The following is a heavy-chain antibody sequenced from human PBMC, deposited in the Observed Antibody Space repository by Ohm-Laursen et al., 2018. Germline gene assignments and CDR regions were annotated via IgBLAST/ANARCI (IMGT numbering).Heavy chain of an antibody. Sequence: SLRLSCAASGFTFSSYGMHWVRQAPGKGLEWVAVIWYDGSNKYYADSVKGRFTISRDNSKNTLYLQMNSLRAEDTAVYYCVKAAEVGSIDYFYFGLDVWGQGTTVTISS. CDR1: GFTFSSYG. D-gene: IGHD6-25*01. V-gene: IGHV3-33*06. J-gene: IGHJ6*02. CDR2: IWYDGSNK. CDR3: VKAAEVGSIDYFYFGLDV.